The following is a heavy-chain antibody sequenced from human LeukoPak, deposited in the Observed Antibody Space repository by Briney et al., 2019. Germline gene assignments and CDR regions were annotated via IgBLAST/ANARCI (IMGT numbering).Heavy chain of an antibody. CDR1: GGSISSTYYY. V-gene: IGHV4-39*01. CDR2: FHYSGSN. J-gene: IGHJ4*02. Sequence: SETLSLTCTVSGGSISSTYYYWGWIRQPPGKGLEWIGNFHYSGSNSYNPSLKSRVTISVDTSKNQFSLRLSSVTAADTAVYYCARQVTFGYAYAYYFDYWGQGTLVTVSS. CDR3: ARQVTFGYAYAYYFDY. D-gene: IGHD3-16*01.